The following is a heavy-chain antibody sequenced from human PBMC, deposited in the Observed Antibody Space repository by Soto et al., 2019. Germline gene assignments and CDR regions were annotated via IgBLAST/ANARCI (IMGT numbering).Heavy chain of an antibody. V-gene: IGHV3-23*01. CDR1: GFTFSSYA. J-gene: IGHJ4*02. CDR2: ISGSGGST. Sequence: EVQLLESGGGLVQPGGSLRLSCAASGFTFSSYAMSWVRQAPGKGLEWVSAISGSGGSTYYADSVKGRFTISRDNSKNTLYLQMNSLRAEDTAVYYCAKDSRKLRGYSYGYYFDYWGQGTLVTVSS. D-gene: IGHD5-18*01. CDR3: AKDSRKLRGYSYGYYFDY.